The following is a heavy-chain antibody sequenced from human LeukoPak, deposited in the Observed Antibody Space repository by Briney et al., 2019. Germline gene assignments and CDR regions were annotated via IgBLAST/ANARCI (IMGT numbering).Heavy chain of an antibody. D-gene: IGHD3-22*01. CDR1: GYTFTGYY. Sequence: ASVKVSCKASGYTFTGYYMHWVRQAPGQGLEWMGWINPNSGGTNYARKFQGRVTMTRDTSISTAYMELSRLRSDDTAVYYCARDEVLPHTMIVVEGCFDIWGQGTMVTVSS. CDR3: ARDEVLPHTMIVVEGCFDI. J-gene: IGHJ3*02. CDR2: INPNSGGT. V-gene: IGHV1-2*02.